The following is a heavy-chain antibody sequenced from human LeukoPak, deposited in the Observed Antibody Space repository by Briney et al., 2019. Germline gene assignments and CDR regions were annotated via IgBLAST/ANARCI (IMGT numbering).Heavy chain of an antibody. Sequence: GRSLRLSCAASGFTFSSYGMHWVRQAPGKGLEWVAAISYDGSNKYYADSVKGRFTISRDNSKNTLYLQMNSLRAEDTAVYYCAKDSYYYDSSGYFDYWGQGTLVTVSS. CDR2: ISYDGSNK. V-gene: IGHV3-30*18. CDR1: GFTFSSYG. J-gene: IGHJ4*02. CDR3: AKDSYYYDSSGYFDY. D-gene: IGHD3-22*01.